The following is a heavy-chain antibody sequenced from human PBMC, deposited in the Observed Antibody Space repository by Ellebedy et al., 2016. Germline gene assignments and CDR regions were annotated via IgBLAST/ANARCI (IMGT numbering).Heavy chain of an antibody. J-gene: IGHJ6*02. Sequence: ASVKVSXKASGYTFTAYYMHWVRQAPGQGLEWMGWINPNSGGTDYAQKFQGRVIMTRDTSISTAYMELTRLRSDDTAVYFCATKSGTFSSGMDVWGQGTTVTVSS. CDR1: GYTFTAYY. CDR2: INPNSGGT. CDR3: ATKSGTFSSGMDV. V-gene: IGHV1-2*02. D-gene: IGHD1-26*01.